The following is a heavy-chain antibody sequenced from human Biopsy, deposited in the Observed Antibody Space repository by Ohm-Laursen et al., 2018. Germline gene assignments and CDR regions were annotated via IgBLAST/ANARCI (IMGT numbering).Heavy chain of an antibody. V-gene: IGHV3-33*04. J-gene: IGHJ2*01. CDR3: ARGLSSGWYGYFDV. CDR1: GFPFTGFS. CDR2: IWYDGTNE. Sequence: SLRLSCAASGFPFTGFSMHWVRQAPGKGLEWISLIWYDGTNEDYADSVKGRFTISRDNSKNTLYLQINTLTLEDTAFYYCARGLSSGWYGYFDVWGRGTLVTVSS. D-gene: IGHD6-19*01.